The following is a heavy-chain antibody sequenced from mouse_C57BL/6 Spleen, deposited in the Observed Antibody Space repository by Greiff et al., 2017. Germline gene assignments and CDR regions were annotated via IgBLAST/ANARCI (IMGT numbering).Heavy chain of an antibody. V-gene: IGHV1-20*01. D-gene: IGHD1-1*01. J-gene: IGHJ1*03. CDR2: INPYNGDT. CDR1: GYSFTGYF. CDR3: ARGDYYGSSYWYFDV. Sequence: EVKVEESGPELVKPGDSVKISCKASGYSFTGYFMNWVMQSHGKSLEWIGRINPYNGDTFYNQKFKGKATLTVDKSSSTAHMELRSLTSEDSAVYYCARGDYYGSSYWYFDVWGTGTTVTVSS.